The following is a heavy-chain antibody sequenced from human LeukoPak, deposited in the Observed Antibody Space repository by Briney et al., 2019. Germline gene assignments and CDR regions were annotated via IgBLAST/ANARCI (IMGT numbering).Heavy chain of an antibody. CDR1: GYTFTSYG. V-gene: IGHV1-18*01. D-gene: IGHD3-9*01. CDR2: ISAYNGNT. Sequence: ASVKLSCKASGYTFTSYGISWVRHAPGQGLEWMGWISAYNGNTNYAQKLQGRVTMTTDTSTSTAYMELRSLRSDDTAVYYCARSPHILTGENFDYWGQGTLLTVSS. J-gene: IGHJ4*02. CDR3: ARSPHILTGENFDY.